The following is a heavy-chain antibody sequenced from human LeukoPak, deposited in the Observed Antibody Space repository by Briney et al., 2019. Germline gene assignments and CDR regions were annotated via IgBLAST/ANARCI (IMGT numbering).Heavy chain of an antibody. J-gene: IGHJ5*02. CDR1: GGSLGGYY. V-gene: IGHV4-34*01. CDR2: VNDSGRT. Sequence: SETLSLTCAVYGGSLGGYYWSWIRQPPGKGLEWIGEVNDSGRTNYNASLKSRVTMSVDTSKNQFSLKLTSVTAADTAVYYCARNSAYSTSSGVNLWGQGALVIISS. D-gene: IGHD6-6*01. CDR3: ARNSAYSTSSGVNL.